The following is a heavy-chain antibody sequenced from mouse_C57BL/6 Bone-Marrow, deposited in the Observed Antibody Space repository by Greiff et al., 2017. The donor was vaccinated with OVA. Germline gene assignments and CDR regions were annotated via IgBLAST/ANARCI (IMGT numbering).Heavy chain of an antibody. J-gene: IGHJ1*03. CDR3: ARGGHYYGSSYWYFDV. D-gene: IGHD1-1*01. Sequence: EVKLQESGPGLVKPSQSLSLTCSVTGYSITSGYYWNWIRQFPGNKLEWMGYISYDGSNNYNPSLKNRISITRDTSKNQFFLKLNSVTTEDTATYYGARGGHYYGSSYWYFDVWGTGTTVTVSS. V-gene: IGHV3-6*01. CDR2: ISYDGSN. CDR1: GYSITSGYY.